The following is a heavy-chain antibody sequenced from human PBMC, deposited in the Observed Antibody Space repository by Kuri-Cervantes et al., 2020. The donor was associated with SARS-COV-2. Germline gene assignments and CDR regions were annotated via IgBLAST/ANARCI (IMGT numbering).Heavy chain of an antibody. CDR3: ARTYCSGGSCPVYYYYYGMDV. CDR2: IYYSGST. V-gene: IGHV4-59*01. Sequence: SETLSLTCTVSGGSISSYYWSWIRQPPGKGLEWIGYIYYSGSTNYNPSLKSRVTISVDTSKNPFSLKLSSVTAADTAVYYCARTYCSGGSCPVYYYYYGMDVWGQGTTVTVSS. CDR1: GGSISSYY. D-gene: IGHD2-15*01. J-gene: IGHJ6*02.